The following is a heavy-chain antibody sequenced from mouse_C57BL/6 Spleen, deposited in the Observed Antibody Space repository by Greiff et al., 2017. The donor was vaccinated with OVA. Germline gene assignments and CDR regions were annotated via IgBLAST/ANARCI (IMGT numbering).Heavy chain of an antibody. D-gene: IGHD2-3*01. Sequence: DVKLVESGGDLVKPGGSLKLSCAASGFTFSSYGMSWVRQTPDKRLEWVATISSGGSYTYYPDSVKGRFTISRDNAKNTLYLQMSSLKSEDTAMYYCARPYEDYAMDYWGQGTSVTVSS. CDR2: ISSGGSYT. CDR1: GFTFSSYG. CDR3: ARPYEDYAMDY. V-gene: IGHV5-6*02. J-gene: IGHJ4*01.